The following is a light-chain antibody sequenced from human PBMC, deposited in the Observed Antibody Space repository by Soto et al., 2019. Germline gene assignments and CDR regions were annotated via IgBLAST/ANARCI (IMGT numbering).Light chain of an antibody. CDR2: KAS. CDR3: QQYNSYSVT. J-gene: IGKJ5*01. CDR1: QNIYTW. Sequence: DYQVTQSPSTLSASVGDRVTITCRASQNIYTWLAWYQQKPGIAPKLLIHKASTLESGVPSRFSGSGYGTEFTLTISSLQPDDFATYYCQQYNSYSVTFGQGTRLEIK. V-gene: IGKV1-5*03.